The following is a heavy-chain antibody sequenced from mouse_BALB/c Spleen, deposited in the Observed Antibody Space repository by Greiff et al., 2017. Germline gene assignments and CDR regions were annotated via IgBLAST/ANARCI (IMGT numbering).Heavy chain of an antibody. J-gene: IGHJ2*01. V-gene: IGHV5-9-3*01. Sequence: EVKLQESGGGLVKPGGSLKLSCAASGFTFSSYAMSWVRQTPEKRLEWVATISSGGSYTYYPDSVKGRFTISRDNAKNTLYLQMSSLRSEDTAMYYCARHEPYFDYWGQGTTLTVSS. CDR3: ARHEPYFDY. CDR1: GFTFSSYA. CDR2: ISSGGSYT.